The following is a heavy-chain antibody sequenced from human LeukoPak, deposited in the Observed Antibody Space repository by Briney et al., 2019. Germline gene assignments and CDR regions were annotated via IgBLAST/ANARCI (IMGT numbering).Heavy chain of an antibody. CDR3: ARDGANKVRGVHYFYMDV. CDR2: INPNSGGT. J-gene: IGHJ6*03. Sequence: GASVKVSCKASGYTFTGYYIHWVRRAPGQGLEWVGRINPNSGGTDYAQRFQGRVTMTRDTSISTAYMELSRLRSDDTAVYYCARDGANKVRGVHYFYMDVWGEGTTVTVSS. CDR1: GYTFTGYY. D-gene: IGHD3-10*01. V-gene: IGHV1-2*06.